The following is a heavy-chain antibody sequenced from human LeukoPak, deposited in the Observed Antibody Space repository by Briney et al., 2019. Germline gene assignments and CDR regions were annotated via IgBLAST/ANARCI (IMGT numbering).Heavy chain of an antibody. CDR1: GFTVSSNY. J-gene: IGHJ4*02. Sequence: PGGSLRLSCAASGFTVSSNYMSWVRQAPGKGLEWVSLIYSGGSTFYADSVKGRFTISRDNSKNTLYLQMNSLRAEDTAVCYCARDNRGTSNTDCWGQGTLVTVSS. CDR2: IYSGGST. V-gene: IGHV3-53*01. CDR3: ARDNRGTSNTDC. D-gene: IGHD4-23*01.